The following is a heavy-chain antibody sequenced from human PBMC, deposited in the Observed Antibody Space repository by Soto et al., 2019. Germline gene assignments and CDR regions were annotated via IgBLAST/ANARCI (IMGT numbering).Heavy chain of an antibody. J-gene: IGHJ4*02. Sequence: EVQLLESGGGLVQPGGSLRLSCAASGFTFSSYAMSWVRQAPGKGLEWVSAISGSGGSTYYAVSVKGRFTISRDNSKNTLYLQMNSLRAEDTAVYYCAKRGWAEWELLDYWGQGTLVTVSS. D-gene: IGHD1-26*01. CDR2: ISGSGGST. CDR1: GFTFSSYA. CDR3: AKRGWAEWELLDY. V-gene: IGHV3-23*01.